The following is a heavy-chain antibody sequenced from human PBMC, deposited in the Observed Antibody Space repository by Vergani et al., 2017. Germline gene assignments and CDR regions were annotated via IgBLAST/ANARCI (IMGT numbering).Heavy chain of an antibody. CDR1: GYTFTSYY. D-gene: IGHD2-2*01. J-gene: IGHJ6*02. V-gene: IGHV1-46*01. CDR3: ARRGYCSSTSCYATISDYYGMDV. Sequence: QVQLVQSGAEVKKPGASVKVSCKASGYTFTSYYMHWVRQAPGQGLEWVGIINPSGGSTSYAQKFQGRVTMTRDTSTSTVYMELSSLRSEDTAVYYCARRGYCSSTSCYATISDYYGMDVWGQGTTVTVSS. CDR2: INPSGGST.